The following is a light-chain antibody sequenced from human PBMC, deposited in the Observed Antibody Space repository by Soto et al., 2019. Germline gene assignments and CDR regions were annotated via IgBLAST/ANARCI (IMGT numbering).Light chain of an antibody. V-gene: IGKV3-11*01. CDR2: DAS. J-gene: IGKJ2*01. Sequence: EIVLTQSPATLSLSPGERATLSCRASQSVRNYLAWYQQKPGQAPRLLIYDASNRATGIPARFSGSGSGTDFTPTISSLEPAGFAVNYCQQRHHSYTFGQGTKLEI. CDR1: QSVRNY. CDR3: QQRHHSYT.